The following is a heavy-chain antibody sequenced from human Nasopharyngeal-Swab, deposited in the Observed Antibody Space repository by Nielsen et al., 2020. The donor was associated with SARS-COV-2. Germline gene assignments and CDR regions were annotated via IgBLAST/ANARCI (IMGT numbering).Heavy chain of an antibody. CDR1: GGSFSGYY. V-gene: IGHV4-34*01. Sequence: GSLRLSCAVYGGSFSGYYWSWIRQPPGKGLEWIGEINHSGSTNYNPSLKSRVTISVDTSKNQFSLKLSSATAADTAVYYCARGPYSSSWGHYYGMDVWGQGTTVTVSS. CDR2: INHSGST. J-gene: IGHJ6*02. D-gene: IGHD6-13*01. CDR3: ARGPYSSSWGHYYGMDV.